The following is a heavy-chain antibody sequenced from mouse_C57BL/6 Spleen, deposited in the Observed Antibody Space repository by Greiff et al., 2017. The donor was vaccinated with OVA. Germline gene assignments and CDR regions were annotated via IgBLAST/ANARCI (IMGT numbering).Heavy chain of an antibody. J-gene: IGHJ4*01. Sequence: QVQLQQPGAELVKPGASVKMSCKASGYTFTSYWITWVKQRPGQGLEWIGDIYPGSGSTNYNEKFKSKATLTEDTSSSPAYMQLSSLTSEDSAVDYCASGDVYAMDYWGQGTSVTVSS. CDR2: IYPGSGST. V-gene: IGHV1-55*01. CDR1: GYTFTSYW. D-gene: IGHD3-3*01. CDR3: ASGDVYAMDY.